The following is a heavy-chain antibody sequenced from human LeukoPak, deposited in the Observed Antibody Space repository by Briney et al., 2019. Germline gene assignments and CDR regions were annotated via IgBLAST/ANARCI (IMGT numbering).Heavy chain of an antibody. CDR3: ARAGCSGGSCYFFDY. CDR1: GGSISSYY. CDR2: IYYSGST. V-gene: IGHV4-59*01. D-gene: IGHD2-15*01. J-gene: IGHJ4*02. Sequence: SETLSLTCTVSGGSISSYYWSWIRPPPGKGLEWIGYIYYSGSTNYNPSLKSRVTISVDTSKNQFSLKLSSVTAADTAVYYCARAGCSGGSCYFFDYWGQGTLVTVSS.